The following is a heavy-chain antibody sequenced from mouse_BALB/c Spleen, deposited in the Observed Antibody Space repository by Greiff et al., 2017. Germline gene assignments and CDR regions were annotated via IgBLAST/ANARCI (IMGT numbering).Heavy chain of an antibody. CDR3: AREGGLLHAWFAY. Sequence: EVKLLESGPGLVKPSQSLSLTCSVTGYSITSGYYWNWIRQFPGNKLEWMGYISYDGSNNYNPSLKNRISITRDTSKNQFFLKLNSVTTEDTATYYCAREGGLLHAWFAYWGQGTLVTVSA. V-gene: IGHV3-6*02. CDR1: GYSITSGYY. J-gene: IGHJ3*01. D-gene: IGHD2-3*01. CDR2: ISYDGSN.